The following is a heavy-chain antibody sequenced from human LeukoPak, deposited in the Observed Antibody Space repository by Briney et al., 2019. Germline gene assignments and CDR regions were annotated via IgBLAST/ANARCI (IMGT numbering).Heavy chain of an antibody. Sequence: PSETLSLTCTVSGGSISSSSYYWGWIRQPPGKRLEWIGSIYYSGSTYYNPSLKSRVTISVDTSKNQFSLKLSSVTAADTAVYYCAREGSDYDILTGYYNMDYWGQGTLVTVSS. CDR2: IYYSGST. V-gene: IGHV4-39*02. CDR1: GGSISSSSYY. D-gene: IGHD3-9*01. J-gene: IGHJ4*02. CDR3: AREGSDYDILTGYYNMDY.